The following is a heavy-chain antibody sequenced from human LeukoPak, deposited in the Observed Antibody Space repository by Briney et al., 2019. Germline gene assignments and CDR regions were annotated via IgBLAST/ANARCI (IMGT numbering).Heavy chain of an antibody. J-gene: IGHJ6*03. D-gene: IGHD2-15*01. CDR3: ARGAKYCSGDSCYYYYYYMDV. CDR2: ISYDGSNK. V-gene: IGHV3-30*03. Sequence: GGSLRLSCAASGFTFSSYGMHWVRQAPGKGLEWVAVISYDGSNKYYADSVKGRFTISRDNSKNTLYLQMNSLRAEDTAVYYCARGAKYCSGDSCYYYYYYMDVWGKGTTVTVSS. CDR1: GFTFSSYG.